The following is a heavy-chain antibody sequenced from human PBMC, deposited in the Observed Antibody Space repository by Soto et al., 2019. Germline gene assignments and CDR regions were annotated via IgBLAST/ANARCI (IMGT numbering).Heavy chain of an antibody. D-gene: IGHD3-22*01. Sequence: PGGSLRLSCAASGFTFSSYSMNWVRQAPGKGLEWVSSISSSSSYIYYADSVKGRFTISRDNAKNSLYLQMNSLRAEDTAVYYCARATLYDSSGYYYPYDYWGQGTLVTVSS. V-gene: IGHV3-21*01. CDR1: GFTFSSYS. CDR2: ISSSSSYI. J-gene: IGHJ4*02. CDR3: ARATLYDSSGYYYPYDY.